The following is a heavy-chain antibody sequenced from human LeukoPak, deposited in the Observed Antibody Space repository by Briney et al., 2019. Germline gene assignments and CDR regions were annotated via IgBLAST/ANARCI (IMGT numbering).Heavy chain of an antibody. Sequence: GGSLRLSCAASGFTFSSYAMHWVRQAPGKGLEWVAVISYDGSNKYYADSVKGRFTISRDNSKNTLYLQMNSLRAEDTAVYYCARSPYDFWSGYYDRGQGTMVTVSS. D-gene: IGHD3-3*01. CDR1: GFTFSSYA. CDR2: ISYDGSNK. V-gene: IGHV3-30*01. J-gene: IGHJ3*01. CDR3: ARSPYDFWSGYYD.